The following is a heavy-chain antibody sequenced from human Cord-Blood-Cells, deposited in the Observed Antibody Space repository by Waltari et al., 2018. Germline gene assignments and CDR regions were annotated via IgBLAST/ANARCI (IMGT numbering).Heavy chain of an antibody. V-gene: IGHV1-2*02. D-gene: IGHD3-10*01. CDR1: GYTFTGYY. Sequence: QVQLVQSGAEVKKPGASVKVSCKASGYTFTGYYMHWVRQAPGQGLEWMGWINPNSGGTTYAQKFQGRVTMTRDTSISTAYMELSRLRSDDTAVYYCARVWGYGSGSYYFDYWGQGTLVTVSS. J-gene: IGHJ4*02. CDR3: ARVWGYGSGSYYFDY. CDR2: INPNSGGT.